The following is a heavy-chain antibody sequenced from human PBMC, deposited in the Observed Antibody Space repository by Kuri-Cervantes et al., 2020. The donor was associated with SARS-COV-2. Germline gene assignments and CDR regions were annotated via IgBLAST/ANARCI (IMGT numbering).Heavy chain of an antibody. V-gene: IGHV3-74*01. CDR3: ARGRFGEFT. Sequence: GGSLRLSCAASGFTFSSYGMYWVRQAPGKGLVWVSRVNNDGSTTTYADSVKGRFTISRDNAKNTLYLQMNSLRAEDTAVYYCARGRFGEFTWGQGTLVTVSS. J-gene: IGHJ5*02. CDR1: GFTFSSYG. D-gene: IGHD3-10*01. CDR2: VNNDGSTT.